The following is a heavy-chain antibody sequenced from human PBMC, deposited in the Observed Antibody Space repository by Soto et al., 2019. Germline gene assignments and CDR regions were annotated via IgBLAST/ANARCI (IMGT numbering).Heavy chain of an antibody. CDR2: ISGSGGST. CDR1: GITFSTHA. CDR3: AKSPSSTWYYFDY. J-gene: IGHJ4*02. D-gene: IGHD6-13*01. V-gene: IGHV3-23*01. Sequence: PGGSLRLSCAASGITFSTHAINWVRQAPGKGLEWVSGISGSGGSTYYADSVKGRFTISRDNSKNTLYLQLNTLRAEDTAVYYCAKSPSSTWYYFDYWGQGTLVTVSS.